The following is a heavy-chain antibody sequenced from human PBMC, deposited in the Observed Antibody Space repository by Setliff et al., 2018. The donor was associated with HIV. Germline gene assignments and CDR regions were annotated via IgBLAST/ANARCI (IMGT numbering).Heavy chain of an antibody. CDR3: ARAYSSSWYFYYYYYYYMDV. D-gene: IGHD6-13*01. CDR2: INPSGGST. Sequence: SVKVSCKTSGYTFTGYYMHWVRQAPGQGLEWMGIINPSGGSTSYAQKFQGRVTMTRDTSTSTVYMELSSLRSEDTAVYYCARAYSSSWYFYYYYYYYMDVWGKGTTVTVS. V-gene: IGHV1-46*01. CDR1: GYTFTGYY. J-gene: IGHJ6*03.